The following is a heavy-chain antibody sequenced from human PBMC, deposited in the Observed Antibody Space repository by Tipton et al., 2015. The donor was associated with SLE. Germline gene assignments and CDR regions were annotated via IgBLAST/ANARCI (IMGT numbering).Heavy chain of an antibody. CDR2: TNSDGSTT. J-gene: IGHJ4*02. CDR3: AKDIIRGAAAGRFDY. Sequence: GSLRLSCAASGFIFHVYWMHWVRQAPGKGLVWVAHTNSDGSTTTYADSVKGRFTISRDNAKNTLDLQMNSLRGDDTAFYYCAKDIIRGAAAGRFDYWGQGTLVTVSS. D-gene: IGHD6-13*01. V-gene: IGHV3-74*03. CDR1: GFIFHVYW.